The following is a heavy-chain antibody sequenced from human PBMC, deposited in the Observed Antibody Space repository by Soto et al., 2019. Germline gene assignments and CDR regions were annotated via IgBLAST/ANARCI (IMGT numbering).Heavy chain of an antibody. D-gene: IGHD3-3*01. J-gene: IGHJ4*02. CDR2: IYPGDSDT. Sequence: GESLKISCKGSGYSFTSYWIGWVRQMPGKGLEWMGIIYPGDSDTRYSPSFQGQVTISADKSISTAYLQWSSLKASDTAMYYCVRGRAPRTNFFWGGYPTFDYWGQGTLVTVSS. CDR3: VRGRAPRTNFFWGGYPTFDY. V-gene: IGHV5-51*01. CDR1: GYSFTSYW.